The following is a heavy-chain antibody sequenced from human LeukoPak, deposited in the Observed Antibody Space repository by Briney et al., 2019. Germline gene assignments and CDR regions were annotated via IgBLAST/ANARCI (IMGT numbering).Heavy chain of an antibody. Sequence: SETLSLTCTVSGGSISSGSYYWSWIRQPAGKGLEWIGRIYTSGSTNYNPSLKSRVTISVDTSKNQFSLKLSSVTAADTAVYYCARGRYYGSGSYYRLDYWGQGTLVTVSS. D-gene: IGHD3-10*01. V-gene: IGHV4-61*02. J-gene: IGHJ4*02. CDR3: ARGRYYGSGSYYRLDY. CDR1: GGSISSGSYY. CDR2: IYTSGST.